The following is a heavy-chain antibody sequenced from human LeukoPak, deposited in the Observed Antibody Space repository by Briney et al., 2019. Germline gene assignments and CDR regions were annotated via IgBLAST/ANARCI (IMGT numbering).Heavy chain of an antibody. Sequence: PGGSLRLSCAASGFTFSTYSMNWVRQAPGKGLEWVSYITSSSSTIYYADSVKGRFTISRDNSKNSLYLQMNSLRTEDTALYYCAKDRGYYGFFDYWGQGTLVTVSS. J-gene: IGHJ4*02. D-gene: IGHD3-10*01. CDR1: GFTFSTYS. CDR2: ITSSSSTI. V-gene: IGHV3-48*04. CDR3: AKDRGYYGFFDY.